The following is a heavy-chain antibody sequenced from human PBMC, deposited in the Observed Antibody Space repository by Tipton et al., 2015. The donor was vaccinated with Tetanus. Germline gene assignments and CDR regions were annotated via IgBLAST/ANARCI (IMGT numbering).Heavy chain of an antibody. CDR3: ARATDPSGWTYFDF. CDR1: GGTFSNYA. D-gene: IGHD6-19*01. CDR2: INPSSGGT. J-gene: IGHJ4*02. Sequence: QVQLVQSGPEVKEPGSSVRVSCKASGGTFSNYAINWVRQAPGQGLEWMGLINPSSGGTTYAQKFRDRVTITRDTATSTVYMELSSLTSQDTAVYYCARATDPSGWTYFDFWSQGTLVPVSP. V-gene: IGHV1-46*01.